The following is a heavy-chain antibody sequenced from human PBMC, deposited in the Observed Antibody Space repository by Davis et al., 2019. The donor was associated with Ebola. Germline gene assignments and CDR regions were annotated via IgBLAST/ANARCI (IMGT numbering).Heavy chain of an antibody. D-gene: IGHD6-6*01. CDR3: AKSFSSSPRLRYYYGMDV. V-gene: IGHV3-7*03. J-gene: IGHJ6*02. CDR2: IKQDGSEK. CDR1: GFTFSSYW. Sequence: GESLKISCAASGFTFSSYWMSWVRQAPGKGLEWVANIKQDGSEKYYVDSVKGRFTISRDNSKNTLYLQTNSLRAEDTAVYYCAKSFSSSPRLRYYYGMDVWGQGTTVTVSS.